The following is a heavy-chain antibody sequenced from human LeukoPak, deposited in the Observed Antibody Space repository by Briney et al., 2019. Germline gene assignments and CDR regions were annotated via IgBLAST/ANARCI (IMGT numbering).Heavy chain of an antibody. CDR3: ARDRGLRFLEWLLFY. V-gene: IGHV3-30*04. CDR2: ISYDGSNK. Sequence: PGRSLRLSCAASGFTFSSYAMHWVRQAPGKGLEWVAVISYDGSNKYYADSVKGRFTISRDNSKNTLYLQMNSLRAEDTAVYYCARDRGLRFLEWLLFYWGQGTLVTVSS. CDR1: GFTFSSYA. J-gene: IGHJ4*02. D-gene: IGHD3-3*01.